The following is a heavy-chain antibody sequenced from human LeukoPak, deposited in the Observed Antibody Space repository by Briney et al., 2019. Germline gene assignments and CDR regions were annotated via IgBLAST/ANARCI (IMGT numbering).Heavy chain of an antibody. CDR2: IWYDGSNK. Sequence: PGGSLRLSCAASGFTFSNYWMSWVRQAPGKGLEWVALIWYDGSNKYYADSVKGRFTISRDNSKNTLYLQMNTLRAEDTAVYYCAKARGAATYYYYYMDVWGKGTTVTVYS. CDR1: GFTFSNYW. V-gene: IGHV3-33*06. CDR3: AKARGAATYYYYYMDV. J-gene: IGHJ6*03. D-gene: IGHD1-26*01.